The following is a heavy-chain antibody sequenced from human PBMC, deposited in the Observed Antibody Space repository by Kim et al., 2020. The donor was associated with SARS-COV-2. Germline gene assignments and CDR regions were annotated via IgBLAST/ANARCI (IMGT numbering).Heavy chain of an antibody. Sequence: YPPPPKSRVHISVDTSKNQFSLKLSSVTAADTAVYYCARGGYSYADAFDIWGQGTMVTVSS. V-gene: IGHV4-59*09. D-gene: IGHD5-18*01. CDR3: ARGGYSYADAFDI. J-gene: IGHJ3*02.